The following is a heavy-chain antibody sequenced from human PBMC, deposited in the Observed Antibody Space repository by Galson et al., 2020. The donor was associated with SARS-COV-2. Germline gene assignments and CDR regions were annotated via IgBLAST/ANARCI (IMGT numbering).Heavy chain of an antibody. V-gene: IGHV4-30-2*01. CDR3: ARLHYGEYAPEAFDI. Sequence: SETLSLTCAVSGTSLSSGSYSWNWIRQPPGKGLEWIGYTSHSGGTYYNPSLKSRVTISGDRSKNQFSLRLSSVTAADTAVYYCARLHYGEYAPEAFDIWGPGTKVTVAS. CDR1: GTSLSSGSYS. D-gene: IGHD4-17*01. J-gene: IGHJ3*02. CDR2: TSHSGGT.